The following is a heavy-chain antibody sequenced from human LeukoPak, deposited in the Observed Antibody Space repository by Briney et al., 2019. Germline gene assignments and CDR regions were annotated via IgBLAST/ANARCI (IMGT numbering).Heavy chain of an antibody. CDR1: GGSFSGYY. V-gene: IGHV4-34*01. D-gene: IGHD2-15*01. CDR3: AREDCSGGSCYTFDY. J-gene: IGHJ4*02. CDR2: INHSGST. Sequence: SETLSLTCAVYGGSFSGYYWSWIRQPPGKGLEWIGEINHSGSTNYNPSLKSRVTISVDTSKNQFSLKLTSVTAADTAVYYCAREDCSGGSCYTFDYWGQGTLVTVSS.